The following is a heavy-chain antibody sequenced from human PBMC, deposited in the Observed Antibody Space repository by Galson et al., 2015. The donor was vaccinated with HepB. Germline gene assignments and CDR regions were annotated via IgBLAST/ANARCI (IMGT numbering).Heavy chain of an antibody. CDR2: ISATGTTI. CDR1: GFTFMSYN. J-gene: IGHJ5*02. Sequence: SLRLSCAASGFTFMSYNMNWVRQAPGKGLEWISYISATGTTIEYADSVKGRFTISRDNAKNSLYLQMNSLRAEDTAVYYCARHSRSTFGEPNWFDPGGQGTLVTGTS. V-gene: IGHV3-48*01. CDR3: ARHSRSTFGEPNWFDP. D-gene: IGHD3-16*01.